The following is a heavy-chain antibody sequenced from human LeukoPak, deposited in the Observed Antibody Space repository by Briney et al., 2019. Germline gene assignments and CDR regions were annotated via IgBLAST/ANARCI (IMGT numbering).Heavy chain of an antibody. CDR1: GGTFSSYA. CDR3: AREGSIAAPTYGMDV. V-gene: IGHV1-69*17. Sequence: VXVXCXASGGTFSSYAISWVRQAPGQGLEGRGGIIPIFGIANYAQKFQGRVTITADKSTSTAYMELSSLRSEDTAVYYCAREGSIAAPTYGMDVWGQGTTVTVSS. J-gene: IGHJ6*02. CDR2: IIPIFGIA. D-gene: IGHD6-6*01.